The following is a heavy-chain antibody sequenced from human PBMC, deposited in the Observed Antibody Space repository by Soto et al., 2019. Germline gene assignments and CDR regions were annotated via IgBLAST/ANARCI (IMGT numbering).Heavy chain of an antibody. D-gene: IGHD4-4*01. CDR3: VPLQPSTIRGRPGMDV. CDR2: FIHIFGIT. V-gene: IGHV1-69*01. CDR1: GGTLGIYA. Sequence: QVQLLQSGAEVRKPGSSVKVSCKASGGTLGIYAITWVRQAPGQGFEWMGGFIHIFGITNYAQRFADRLTITADASTSTVYMELSSLTYDDTAVDYCVPLQPSTIRGRPGMDVWGQRNTITVS. J-gene: IGHJ6*02.